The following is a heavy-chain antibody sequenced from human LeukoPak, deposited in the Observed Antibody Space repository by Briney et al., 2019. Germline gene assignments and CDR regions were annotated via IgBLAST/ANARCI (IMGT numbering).Heavy chain of an antibody. J-gene: IGHJ4*02. D-gene: IGHD5-12*01. CDR1: TFFFSAYG. CDR2: ISSDGSKK. V-gene: IGHV3-30*18. CDR3: AKDPNSGYDRLPSDY. Sequence: GGSLRLSCAASTFFFSAYGMNWVRQAPGKGLEWMASISSDGSKKYYVDSVKGRFTISRDNSQNTLYLQMNSLRAEDTAMYYCAKDPNSGYDRLPSDYWGQGTLVTVSS.